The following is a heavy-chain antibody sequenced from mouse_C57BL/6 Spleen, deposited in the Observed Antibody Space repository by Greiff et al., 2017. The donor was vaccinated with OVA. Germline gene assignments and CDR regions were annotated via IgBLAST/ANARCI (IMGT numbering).Heavy chain of an antibody. CDR2: INPNNGGT. D-gene: IGHD2-4*01. Sequence: VQLQQSGPELVKPGASVKMSCKASGYTFTDYNMHWVKQSHGKSLEWIGNINPNNGGTSYNQKFKGKSTLTVDKSTSTAYMELRSLTSEDSAVYYCARGGYYDCDGFAYWGQGTLVTVSA. CDR3: ARGGYYDCDGFAY. CDR1: GYTFTDYN. J-gene: IGHJ3*01. V-gene: IGHV1-22*01.